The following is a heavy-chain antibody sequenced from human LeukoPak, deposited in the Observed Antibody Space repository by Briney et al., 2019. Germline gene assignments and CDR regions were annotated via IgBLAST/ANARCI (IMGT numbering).Heavy chain of an antibody. CDR3: ARGAEQQLPYYYYMDV. CDR1: GGSISSSNW. CDR2: IYYSGST. J-gene: IGHJ6*03. V-gene: IGHV4-61*01. D-gene: IGHD6-13*01. Sequence: SETLSLTCAVSGGSISSSNWWSWIRQPPGKGLEWIGYIYYSGSTNYNPSLKSRVTISVDTSKNQFSLKLSSVTAADTAVYYCARGAEQQLPYYYYMDVWGKGTTVTVSS.